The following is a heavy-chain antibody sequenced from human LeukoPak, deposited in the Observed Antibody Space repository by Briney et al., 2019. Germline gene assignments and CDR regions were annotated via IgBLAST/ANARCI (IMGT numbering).Heavy chain of an antibody. CDR2: IYYSGST. CDR1: GGSISSSSYN. D-gene: IGHD3-16*01. CDR3: ARHGGSVVIVPFDY. Sequence: SETLSLTCTVSGGSISSSSYNWGWIRQPPGKGLEWIGSIYYSGSTYYNPSLKSRVSISVDTSKNQFSLKLSSVAAADTAVYYCARHGGSVVIVPFDYWGQGTLVTVSS. V-gene: IGHV4-39*01. J-gene: IGHJ4*02.